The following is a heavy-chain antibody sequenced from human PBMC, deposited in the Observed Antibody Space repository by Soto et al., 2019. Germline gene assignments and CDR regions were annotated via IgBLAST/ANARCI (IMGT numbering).Heavy chain of an antibody. V-gene: IGHV3-33*08. CDR1: GFTFRNYG. Sequence: GGSLRLSCAASGFTFRNYGMNWVRQAPGKGLEWVAYIGYGGSNKYYADSVEGRFTISRDNSKNTLYLQMNSLRAEDTAVYYCARYYYDSSGPAFDIWGRGTMVTVSS. CDR2: IGYGGSNK. D-gene: IGHD3-22*01. J-gene: IGHJ3*02. CDR3: ARYYYDSSGPAFDI.